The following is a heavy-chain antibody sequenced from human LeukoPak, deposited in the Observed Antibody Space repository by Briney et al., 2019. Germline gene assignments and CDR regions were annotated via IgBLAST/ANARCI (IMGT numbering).Heavy chain of an antibody. CDR3: VKDQKWLRFGNFDF. J-gene: IGHJ4*02. D-gene: IGHD5-12*01. Sequence: GASVKVSCKASGYTFTGSYIHWVRQAPGQGPEWMGWINPDSGSTDYARKFQGRFTMTRDTSISTAYMELSRLRSDDTAVYYCVKDQKWLRFGNFDFWGQGTLVTVSS. CDR1: GYTFTGSY. V-gene: IGHV1-2*02. CDR2: INPDSGST.